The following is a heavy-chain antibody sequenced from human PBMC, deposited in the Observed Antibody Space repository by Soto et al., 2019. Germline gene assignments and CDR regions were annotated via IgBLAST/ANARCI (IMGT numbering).Heavy chain of an antibody. Sequence: QVQLVESGGGVVQPGRSLRLSCAASGFTFSSYAMHWVRQAPGKGLEWVAVISYDGSNKYYADSVKGRFTISRDNSKNTLYLQMNSLRAEDTAVYYCARASSYCGGDCYSLGGDYWGQGTLVTVSS. CDR1: GFTFSSYA. CDR2: ISYDGSNK. V-gene: IGHV3-30-3*01. CDR3: ARASSYCGGDCYSLGGDY. J-gene: IGHJ4*02. D-gene: IGHD2-21*02.